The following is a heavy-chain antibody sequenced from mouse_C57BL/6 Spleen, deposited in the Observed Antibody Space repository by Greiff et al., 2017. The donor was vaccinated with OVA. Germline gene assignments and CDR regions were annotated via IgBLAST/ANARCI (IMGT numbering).Heavy chain of an antibody. CDR1: GYTFTSYW. CDR3: ARGAQAHYYAMDY. Sequence: VQLQQSGAELVMPGASVKLSCKASGYTFTSYWMHWVKQRPGQGLEWIGEIDPSDSYTNYNQKFKGKSTLTVDKSSSTAYMQLSSLTSEDSAVYYCARGAQAHYYAMDYWGQGTSVTVSS. D-gene: IGHD3-2*02. CDR2: IDPSDSYT. V-gene: IGHV1-69*01. J-gene: IGHJ4*01.